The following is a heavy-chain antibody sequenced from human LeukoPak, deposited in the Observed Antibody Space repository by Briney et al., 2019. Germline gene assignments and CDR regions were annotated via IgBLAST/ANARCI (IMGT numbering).Heavy chain of an antibody. V-gene: IGHV3-21*01. CDR2: ISGSASYI. CDR3: ARDEGVSFDY. CDR1: GFTFSSFS. Sequence: GGSLRLSCAASGFTFSSFSMHWVRQAPGKGLEWVSSISGSASYIYYADSVRDRFTISRDNAKNSLYLQMNSLRAEDTAVYYCARDEGVSFDYWGPGTLVTVSS. J-gene: IGHJ4*02.